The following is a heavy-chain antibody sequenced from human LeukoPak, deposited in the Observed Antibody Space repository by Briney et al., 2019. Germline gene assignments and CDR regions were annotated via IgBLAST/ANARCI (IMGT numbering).Heavy chain of an antibody. CDR3: AKDEGRNMTPDAFDI. V-gene: IGHV3-66*01. J-gene: IGHJ3*02. CDR1: GFTVSSNY. Sequence: GGSLRLSCAASGFTVSSNYMSWVRQAPGKGLEWVSVIYSGGSTYYADSVKGRFTISRDNSKNTLYLQMNSLRAEDTAVYYCAKDEGRNMTPDAFDIWGQGTMVTVSS. CDR2: IYSGGST. D-gene: IGHD2/OR15-2a*01.